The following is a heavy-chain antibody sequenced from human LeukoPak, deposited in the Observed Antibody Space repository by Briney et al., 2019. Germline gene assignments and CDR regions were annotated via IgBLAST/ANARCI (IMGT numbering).Heavy chain of an antibody. Sequence: SETLSLTCTVSGDSISSSSYYWGWIRQPPGKGLEWIGNIYYSGSTYYNLSLKSRVTISLDTSKNQFSLKLTSVTAADTAVYYCAGGAEGYGSGTTNYWGQGTLVTVSS. CDR1: GDSISSSSYY. V-gene: IGHV4-39*01. J-gene: IGHJ4*02. CDR3: AGGAEGYGSGTTNY. D-gene: IGHD3-10*01. CDR2: IYYSGST.